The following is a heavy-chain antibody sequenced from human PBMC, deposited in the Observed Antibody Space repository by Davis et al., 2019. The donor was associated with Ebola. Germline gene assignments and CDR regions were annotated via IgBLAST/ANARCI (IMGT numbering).Heavy chain of an antibody. V-gene: IGHV3-23*01. J-gene: IGHJ6*02. CDR3: AKDISPAAAGIYYYYGMDV. Sequence: GGSLRLSCAASGFTFSSYAMSWVRQAPGKGLEWVSAISGSGGSTYYADSVKSRFTISRDNSKNTLYLQMNSLRAEDTALYYCAKDISPAAAGIYYYYGMDVWGQGTTVTVSS. D-gene: IGHD6-13*01. CDR1: GFTFSSYA. CDR2: ISGSGGST.